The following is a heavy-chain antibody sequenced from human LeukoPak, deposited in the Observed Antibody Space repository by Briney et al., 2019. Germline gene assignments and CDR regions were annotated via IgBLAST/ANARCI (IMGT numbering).Heavy chain of an antibody. D-gene: IGHD4-17*01. CDR1: GFTFSSYG. CDR2: ISYDGNNK. J-gene: IGHJ4*02. V-gene: IGHV3-30*18. CDR3: AKAGTVTQRGYFDY. Sequence: PGGSLRLSCAASGFTFSSYGMHWVRQTPGKGLEWVAVISYDGNNKYYADSVKGRFTISRDNSKNTLYLQMNSLRAEDTAVYYCAKAGTVTQRGYFDYWGQGTLVTVSS.